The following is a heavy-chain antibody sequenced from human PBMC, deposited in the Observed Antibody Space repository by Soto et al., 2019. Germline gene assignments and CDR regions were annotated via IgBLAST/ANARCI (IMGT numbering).Heavy chain of an antibody. J-gene: IGHJ4*02. CDR2: ISGSGGST. D-gene: IGHD2-8*02. V-gene: IGHV3-23*01. CDR3: ARGEDYRWLFHYLDY. CDR1: GFTFSSYA. Sequence: EVQLLESGGGLVQPGGSLRLSCAASGFTFSSYAMSWVRQAPGKGLEWVSAISGSGGSTYYADSVKGRFTISRDNSKNTLYLQMNSLRAEDTAVYYCARGEDYRWLFHYLDYWGQGALVTVSS.